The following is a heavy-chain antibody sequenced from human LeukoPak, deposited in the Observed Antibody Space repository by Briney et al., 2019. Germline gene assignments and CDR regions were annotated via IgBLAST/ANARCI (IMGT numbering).Heavy chain of an antibody. V-gene: IGHV3-23*01. CDR3: AREGSGWSYYFDY. CDR2: ISGSGGST. Sequence: RGSLRLSCAASGFTFSSYSMNWVRQAPGKGLEWVSAISGSGGSTYYADSVKGRFTISRDNSKNTLYLQMNSLRAEDTAVYYCAREGSGWSYYFDYWGQGTLVTVSS. CDR1: GFTFSSYS. D-gene: IGHD6-19*01. J-gene: IGHJ4*02.